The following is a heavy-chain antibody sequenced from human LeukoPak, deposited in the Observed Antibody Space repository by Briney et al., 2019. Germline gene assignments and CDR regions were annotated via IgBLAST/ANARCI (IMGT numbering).Heavy chain of an antibody. Sequence: GGSLRLSCTVSGFTFTNAWMSWVRRAPGKGLVWVSRINSDGSSTSYADPVKGRFTISRDNAKNTLYLQMNSLRAQGTAVYYCCPDQWVSSSGLVYWGQGTLVTVSS. CDR1: GFTFTNAW. V-gene: IGHV3-74*01. CDR3: CPDQWVSSSGLVY. D-gene: IGHD6-6*01. J-gene: IGHJ4*02. CDR2: INSDGSST.